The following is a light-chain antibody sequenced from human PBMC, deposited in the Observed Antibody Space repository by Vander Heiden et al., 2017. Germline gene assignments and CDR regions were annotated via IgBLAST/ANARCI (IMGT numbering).Light chain of an antibody. J-gene: IGKJ4*01. Sequence: EIVLTQSPVSLPVTPGESASMSCRASQSLLHDNGYNDLAWYRQKPGQSPQLLIHLGFTRPSGVPDRFTGSGSGRDFTLKISKVEAADVGVYYCMQSRQIPLTFGGGT. CDR3: MQSRQIPLT. CDR1: QSLLHDNGYND. CDR2: LGF. V-gene: IGKV2-28*01.